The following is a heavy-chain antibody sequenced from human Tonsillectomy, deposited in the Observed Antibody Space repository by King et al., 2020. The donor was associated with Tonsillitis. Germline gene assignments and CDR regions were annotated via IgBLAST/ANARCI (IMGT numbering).Heavy chain of an antibody. D-gene: IGHD3-10*01. CDR1: GYTFTNYG. J-gene: IGHJ4*02. CDR2: ISAYNGNT. Sequence: QLVQSGAEVKKPGASVKVSCKASGYTFTNYGISWVRQAPGQGLEWMGWISAYNGNTHYAQKVQGRVTMTTDTSTSTTYMELRSLRSDDTAVYYCATTFYSGSGSYVFWGQGTLVTVSS. CDR3: ATTFYSGSGSYVF. V-gene: IGHV1-18*04.